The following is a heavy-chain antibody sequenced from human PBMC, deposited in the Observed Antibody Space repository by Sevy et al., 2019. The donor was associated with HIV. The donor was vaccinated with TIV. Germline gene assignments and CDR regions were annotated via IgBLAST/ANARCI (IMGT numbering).Heavy chain of an antibody. Sequence: WGSLRLSCAASGFTFFSHVMSWVRQAPGKGLEWVSGLSGSGGTTYYADSVKGRFSISRDNSKNKLYLQMSSLRIEDTAVYYCATGTTDSSISWVFDVWGQGTMVTVSS. CDR3: ATGTTDSSISWVFDV. V-gene: IGHV3-23*01. CDR1: GFTFFSHV. D-gene: IGHD6-13*01. J-gene: IGHJ3*01. CDR2: LSGSGGTT.